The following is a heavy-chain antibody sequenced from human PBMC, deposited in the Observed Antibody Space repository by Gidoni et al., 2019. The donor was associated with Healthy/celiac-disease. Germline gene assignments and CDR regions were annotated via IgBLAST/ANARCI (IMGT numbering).Heavy chain of an antibody. D-gene: IGHD1-26*01. J-gene: IGHJ5*02. Sequence: QVQLVQSGAEVKKPGSSVKVSCKASGGTFSSYASSWVRQAPGQGLELLVGNIPICGTANYAQKCQGRVKITADKSTSTAYMELSSLRSEDTAVYYCAGTNSGSYSVFGPWGQGTLVTVSS. CDR3: AGTNSGSYSVFGP. V-gene: IGHV1-69*06. CDR1: GGTFSSYA. CDR2: NIPICGTA.